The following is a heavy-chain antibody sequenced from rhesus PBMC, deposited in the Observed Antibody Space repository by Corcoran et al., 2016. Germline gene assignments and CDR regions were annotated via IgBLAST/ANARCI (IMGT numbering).Heavy chain of an antibody. CDR3: ARPYSGSYYRFDV. J-gene: IGHJ5-1*01. Sequence: QVQLQESGPGLVKPSETLSLTCAVSGGSISDDYYWSCIRQPPGKGLEWIGYIYGSGGGTNYNPSLKNRVTISIDMSKNQFSLKLNSVTAADTAMYYCARPYSGSYYRFDVWGAGVLVTVSS. D-gene: IGHD3-16*01. V-gene: IGHV4-106*01. CDR2: IYGSGGGT. CDR1: GGSISDDYY.